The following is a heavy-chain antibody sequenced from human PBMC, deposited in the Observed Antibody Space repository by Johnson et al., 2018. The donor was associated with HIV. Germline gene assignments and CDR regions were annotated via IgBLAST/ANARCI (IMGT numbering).Heavy chain of an antibody. D-gene: IGHD1-7*01. V-gene: IGHV3-15*01. J-gene: IGHJ3*02. CDR2: IKSKTDGGTT. CDR1: GFTFSNAW. CDR3: TTDEGVGNYVAADAFDI. Sequence: VQLVESGGGLVKPGGSLRLSCAASGFTFSNAWMSWVRQAPGKWLEWVGRIKSKTDGGTTDYAAPVKGRFTISRDDSKNTLYLQMNSLKTEDTAVYYCTTDEGVGNYVAADAFDIWGQGTMVTVSS.